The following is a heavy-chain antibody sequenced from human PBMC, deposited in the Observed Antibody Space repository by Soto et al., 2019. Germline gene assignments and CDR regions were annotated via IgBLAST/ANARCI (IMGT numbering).Heavy chain of an antibody. CDR2: ISYDGSNK. J-gene: IGHJ4*02. Sequence: GGSLRLSCAASGFTFSHYGIHWVRQAPGKGLEWLAVISYDGSNKHYADSVKGRFTVSRDNSKNTLYLQMNSLRAEDTAVYFCAISQDRGGRTTFIYWGQGTQVTVSS. CDR1: GFTFSHYG. CDR3: AISQDRGGRTTFIY. V-gene: IGHV3-30*03. D-gene: IGHD3-16*01.